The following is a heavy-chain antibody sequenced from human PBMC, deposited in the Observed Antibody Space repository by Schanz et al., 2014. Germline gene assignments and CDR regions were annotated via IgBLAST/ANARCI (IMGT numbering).Heavy chain of an antibody. Sequence: VQLVESGGGLVQPGGSLRLSCAASGLTFSDYYMSWIRQAPGKGLEWVSYISSSSSYTNYADSVKGRFTISRDNAKNSLYLQMNSLRAEDTAVYYCAKAKSGAHGAFDIWGQGTMVTVSS. CDR1: GLTFSDYY. V-gene: IGHV3-11*05. CDR2: ISSSSSYT. J-gene: IGHJ3*02. CDR3: AKAKSGAHGAFDI. D-gene: IGHD3-10*01.